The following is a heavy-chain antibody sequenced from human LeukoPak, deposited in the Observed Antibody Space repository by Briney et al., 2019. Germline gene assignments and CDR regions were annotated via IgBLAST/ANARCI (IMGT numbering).Heavy chain of an antibody. D-gene: IGHD3-22*01. Sequence: SETLSLTCTVSGGSINNGGYYWSWIRQHPGKGLEWIGYIYYSGSSYYNPSLRRRVTISVDTSKSHFSLKLSSVTAADTAVYYCARGSYYYDSSGYYYYWGQGTLVTVSS. CDR3: ARGSYYYDSSGYYYY. CDR2: IYYSGSS. CDR1: GGSINNGGYY. V-gene: IGHV4-31*03. J-gene: IGHJ4*02.